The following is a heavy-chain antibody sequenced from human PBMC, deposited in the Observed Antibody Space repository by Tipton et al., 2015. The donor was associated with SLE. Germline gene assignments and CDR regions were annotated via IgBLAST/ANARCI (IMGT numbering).Heavy chain of an antibody. J-gene: IGHJ4*02. CDR3: ARDSVKFDYSEYFFDY. Sequence: SLRLSCAASGFTFSSYAMHWVRQAPGKGLEWVAVISYDGSNKYYADSVKGRFTISRDNSKNTLYLQMNSLRAEDTGVYYCARDSVKFDYSEYFFDYWGQGTLVTVS. V-gene: IGHV3-30-3*01. CDR1: GFTFSSYA. D-gene: IGHD4-11*01. CDR2: ISYDGSNK.